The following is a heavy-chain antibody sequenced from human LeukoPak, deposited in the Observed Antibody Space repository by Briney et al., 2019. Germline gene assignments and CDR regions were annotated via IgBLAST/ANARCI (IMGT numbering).Heavy chain of an antibody. CDR3: ARAGGCTNGVCSRFVDV. CDR2: IRGSDGST. D-gene: IGHD2-8*01. CDR1: GFTFSTYA. V-gene: IGHV3-23*01. J-gene: IGHJ6*04. Sequence: GGSLRLSCAASGFTFSTYALSWVRQAPGKGLEWVSSIRGSDGSTYYADSVKGRFAISRDNSKNTLYLQMNSLRAEDTAVYYCARAGGCTNGVCSRFVDVWGKGTTVTVSS.